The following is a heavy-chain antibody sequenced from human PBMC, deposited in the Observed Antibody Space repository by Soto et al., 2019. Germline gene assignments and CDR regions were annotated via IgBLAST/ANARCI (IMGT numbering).Heavy chain of an antibody. J-gene: IGHJ4*02. V-gene: IGHV3-30*18. Sequence: PGGSLRLSCAASGFTFSSYGMHWVRQAPGKGLEWVAVISYDGSNKYYADSVKGRFTISRDNSKNTLYLQMNSLRAEDTAVYYCAKDASIAARLGTLDYWGKGTLATVSS. D-gene: IGHD6-6*01. CDR3: AKDASIAARLGTLDY. CDR2: ISYDGSNK. CDR1: GFTFSSYG.